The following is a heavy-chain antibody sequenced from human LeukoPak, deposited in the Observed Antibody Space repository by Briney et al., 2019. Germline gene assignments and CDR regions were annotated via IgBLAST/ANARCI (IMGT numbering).Heavy chain of an antibody. CDR2: IYTSGST. CDR3: ARASYSSGWFYFDY. J-gene: IGHJ4*02. V-gene: IGHV4-4*07. D-gene: IGHD6-19*01. CDR1: GGSISSYY. Sequence: PSETLSLTCTVSGGSISSYYWSWIRQPAGKGLEWIGRIYTSGSTNYNPSLKSRVTMSVDTSKNQFSLKLSSVTAADTAAYYCARASYSSGWFYFDYWGQGTLVTVSS.